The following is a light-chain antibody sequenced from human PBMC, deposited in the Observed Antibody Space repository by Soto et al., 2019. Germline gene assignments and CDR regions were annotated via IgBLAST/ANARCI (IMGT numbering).Light chain of an antibody. J-gene: IGKJ1*01. CDR2: AAS. CDR1: QGISSY. Sequence: AIRMTQSPSSFSASTGDRVTITCRASQGISSYLAWYQQKPGNAPKLLIYAASTLQSGVPSRFSGSGSGTDFTLTISCLQSEDFATYYCQQYYSYPRTFGQGTKVEIK. V-gene: IGKV1-8*01. CDR3: QQYYSYPRT.